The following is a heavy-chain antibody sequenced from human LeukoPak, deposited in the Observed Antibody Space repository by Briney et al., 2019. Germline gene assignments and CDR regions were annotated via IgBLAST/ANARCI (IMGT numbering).Heavy chain of an antibody. Sequence: PSETLSLTCTVSGGSISSYYWSWIRQPPGKGLEWIGYIYYSGSTNYNPSLKSRVTISVDTSKNQFSLKLSSVTAADTAVYYCARAAVAGTDHFDYWGQGTLVTVSS. V-gene: IGHV4-59*12. J-gene: IGHJ4*02. CDR3: ARAAVAGTDHFDY. D-gene: IGHD6-19*01. CDR2: IYYSGST. CDR1: GGSISSYY.